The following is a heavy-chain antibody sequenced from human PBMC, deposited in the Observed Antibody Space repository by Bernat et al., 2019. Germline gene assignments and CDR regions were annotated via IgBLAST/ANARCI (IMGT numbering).Heavy chain of an antibody. CDR3: AREGGVDTAMFDC. D-gene: IGHD5-18*01. CDR2: IYHNGRT. CDR1: GGSISSSNW. Sequence: QVQLQESGPGLVKPSGTLSLTCAVSGGSISSSNWWSWVRQPPGKGLEWSGEIYHNGRTHYNPSLKSRVTISVDKSKNQFSLKLSSVTAADTAVYYCAREGGVDTAMFDCWGQGTLVTVSS. J-gene: IGHJ4*02. V-gene: IGHV4-4*02.